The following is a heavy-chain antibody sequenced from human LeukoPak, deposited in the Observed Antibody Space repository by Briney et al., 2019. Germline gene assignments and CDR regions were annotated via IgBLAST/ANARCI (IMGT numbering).Heavy chain of an antibody. V-gene: IGHV3-23*01. Sequence: PGGSLRLSCAASGFTFSSYAMSWVRQAPGKGLEWVSAISGSGGSTYYADSVKGRFTISRDNSKNTQYLQMNSLRAEDTAVYYCAKDRWDIVLMVYANFDYWGQGTLVTVSS. J-gene: IGHJ4*02. CDR3: AKDRWDIVLMVYANFDY. CDR2: ISGSGGST. D-gene: IGHD2-8*01. CDR1: GFTFSSYA.